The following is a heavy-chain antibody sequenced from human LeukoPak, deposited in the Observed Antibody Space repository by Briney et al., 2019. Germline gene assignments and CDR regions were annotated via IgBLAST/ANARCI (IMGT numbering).Heavy chain of an antibody. Sequence: GASVKVTCKASGYTFTGYYMHWVRQAPGQGLEWMGWINPNSGGTNYAQKFQGWVTMTRDTSISTAYMELSRLRSDDTAVYYCARSPPFDAFDIWGQGTMVTVSS. CDR2: INPNSGGT. V-gene: IGHV1-2*04. CDR1: GYTFTGYY. J-gene: IGHJ3*02. CDR3: ARSPPFDAFDI.